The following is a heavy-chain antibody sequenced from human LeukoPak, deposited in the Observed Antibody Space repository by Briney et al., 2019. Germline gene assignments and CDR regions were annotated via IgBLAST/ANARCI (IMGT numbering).Heavy chain of an antibody. D-gene: IGHD3-22*01. Sequence: GGSLRLSCAASGFTFSSYSMNWVRQAPGKGLEWVSSISSSRSYIYYADSVKGRFTISRDNTNNSLYLQMNSLRAEDTAVYYCARHVVAVGFDYWGQGTLVTVSS. CDR2: ISSSRSYI. CDR3: ARHVVAVGFDY. CDR1: GFTFSSYS. J-gene: IGHJ4*02. V-gene: IGHV3-21*01.